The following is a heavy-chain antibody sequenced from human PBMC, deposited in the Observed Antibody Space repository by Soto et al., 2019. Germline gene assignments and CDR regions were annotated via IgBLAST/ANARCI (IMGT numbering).Heavy chain of an antibody. D-gene: IGHD5-18*01. J-gene: IGHJ4*02. V-gene: IGHV1-69*12. CDR3: ASGIQLWLRRINNGYSG. CDR1: GGTFSTYA. CDR2: IIPMFGTA. Sequence: QVQLVQSGAEVKKPESSVKVSCKAPGGTFSTYAISWVRQAPGQGLEWMGGIIPMFGTANYAQRFQDRVTITEDESTNTVYMELSSQRSEDTSVYFCASGIQLWLRRINNGYSGWGQGTLVTVSS.